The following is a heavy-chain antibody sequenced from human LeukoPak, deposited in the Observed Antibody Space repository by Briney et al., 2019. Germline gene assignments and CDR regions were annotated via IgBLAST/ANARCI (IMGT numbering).Heavy chain of an antibody. CDR1: GGSFSGYY. J-gene: IGHJ4*02. D-gene: IGHD6-13*01. V-gene: IGHV4-34*01. CDR3: ASFSSSWYHYFDY. CDR2: INHSGST. Sequence: SETLSLTCAVYGGSFSGYYWSRIRQPPGEGLEWIGEINHSGSTNYNPSLKSRVTISVDTSKNQFSLKLSSVTAAGTAVYYCASFSSSWYHYFDYWGQGTLVTVSS.